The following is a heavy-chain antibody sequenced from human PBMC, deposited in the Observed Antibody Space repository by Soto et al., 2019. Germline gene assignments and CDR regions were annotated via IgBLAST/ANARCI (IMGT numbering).Heavy chain of an antibody. D-gene: IGHD3-22*01. CDR1: GYTLTELS. V-gene: IGHV1-24*01. CDR2: CDPEDGET. Sequence: ASVKVSCKVSGYTLTELSMHWVRQAPGKGLEWMGGCDPEDGETIYAQKFQGRVTMTEDTSTDTAYMELSSLRSEDTAVYYCATAEHYYDSSGYLVSWGQGTLVTVSS. J-gene: IGHJ4*02. CDR3: ATAEHYYDSSGYLVS.